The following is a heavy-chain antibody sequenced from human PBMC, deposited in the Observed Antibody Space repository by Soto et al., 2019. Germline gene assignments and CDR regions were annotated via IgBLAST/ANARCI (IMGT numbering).Heavy chain of an antibody. CDR3: ARASGESYPGSRVFVS. J-gene: IGHJ4*02. CDR1: GFAFSNNA. V-gene: IGHV3-23*01. Sequence: EVQLLESGGDLVQPGGSLRLSCAASGFAFSNNAMSWVRQAPGKGLEVVSIVTNTGGDKLYADSVKGRFIISRDNSKSTLYLQMNSLRAEDSAIYYCARASGESYPGSRVFVSWGQGTRVTVSS. CDR2: VTNTGGDK. D-gene: IGHD3-10*01.